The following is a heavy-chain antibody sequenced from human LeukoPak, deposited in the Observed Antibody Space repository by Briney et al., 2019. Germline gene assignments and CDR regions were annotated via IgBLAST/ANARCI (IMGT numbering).Heavy chain of an antibody. CDR3: ARGGGYYYYGMDV. CDR2: IYNSGST. CDR1: GGSISSYY. J-gene: IGHJ6*02. Sequence: SETLSLTCNVSGGSISSYYWSWIRQPPGKGLEWIGYIYNSGSTSYNPSLKSRVTISVDTSKNQFSLRLSSVTPADTAVYYCARGGGYYYYGMDVWGQGTTVTVSS. V-gene: IGHV4-59*01.